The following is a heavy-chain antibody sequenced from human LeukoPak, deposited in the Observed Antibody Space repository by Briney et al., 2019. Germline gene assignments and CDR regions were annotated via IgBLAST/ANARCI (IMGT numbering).Heavy chain of an antibody. V-gene: IGHV3-43*02. CDR2: IIGVGGST. D-gene: IGHD3-3*01. CDR1: GFTFYAYA. CDR3: AKDPCNGYDFWSGYSDNWFDP. J-gene: IGHJ5*02. Sequence: GGSLRLSCAPSGFTFYAYATHWVRHAPGKGLEWVSLIIGVGGSTYYADSRKGRFTISRDNSKNSLYLQMNSLRTEDTALYYCAKDPCNGYDFWSGYSDNWFDPWGQGTLVTVSS.